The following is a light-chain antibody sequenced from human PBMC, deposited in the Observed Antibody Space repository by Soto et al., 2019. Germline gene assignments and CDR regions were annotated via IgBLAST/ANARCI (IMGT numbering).Light chain of an antibody. CDR1: QRISTW. CDR3: QQYKSYWT. CDR2: DAS. Sequence: DFQLTRPPSTRPPPSGAGAPTPCRASQRISTWLAWYQQKPGKAPKLLISDASSLETGVPSRFSGSGSGTEFTLTINSLQPDDFATYYCQQYKSYWTFGQGTKVE. J-gene: IGKJ1*01. V-gene: IGKV1-5*01.